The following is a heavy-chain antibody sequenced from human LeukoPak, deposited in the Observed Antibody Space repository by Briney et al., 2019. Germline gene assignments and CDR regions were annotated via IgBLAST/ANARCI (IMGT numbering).Heavy chain of an antibody. V-gene: IGHV4-34*01. Sequence: SETLSLACAVYGGSFSGYYWSWIRQPPGKGLEWIGEINHSGSTNYNPSLKSRVTISVDTSKNQFSLKLSSVTAADTAVYYCARDRYYGSGSYYNPRRGYFDYWGQGTLVTVSS. J-gene: IGHJ4*02. CDR3: ARDRYYGSGSYYNPRRGYFDY. CDR2: INHSGST. CDR1: GGSFSGYY. D-gene: IGHD3-10*01.